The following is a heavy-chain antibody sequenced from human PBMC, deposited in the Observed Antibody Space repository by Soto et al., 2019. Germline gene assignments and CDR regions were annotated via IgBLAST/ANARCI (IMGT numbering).Heavy chain of an antibody. Sequence: GGSLRLSCAASGFPFSSYAMTWVRQAPGKGLEWVSGITNSGGTTFYADSVRGRFTISRDNSKNTLYLQMNNLRAEDTAIYYCAKGIASSGSGWDYWGQGTLVTVSS. CDR2: ITNSGGTT. V-gene: IGHV3-23*01. D-gene: IGHD6-19*01. CDR3: AKGIASSGSGWDY. J-gene: IGHJ4*02. CDR1: GFPFSSYA.